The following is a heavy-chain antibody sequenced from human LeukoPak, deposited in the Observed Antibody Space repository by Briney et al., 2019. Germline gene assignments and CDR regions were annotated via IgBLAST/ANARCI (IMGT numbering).Heavy chain of an antibody. CDR3: LGGDSRGF. CDR1: GFAFSSYT. CDR2: INRGGTST. J-gene: IGHJ4*02. D-gene: IGHD3-22*01. V-gene: IGHV3-21*06. Sequence: PGGSLGLSCAACGFAFSSYTMNWARQAPGKGLEWVASINRGGTSTHYAFSVKGRFTISRDNAQNVLYLQMNGLRGDDAAVYYCLGGDSRGFWGQGALVTVSS.